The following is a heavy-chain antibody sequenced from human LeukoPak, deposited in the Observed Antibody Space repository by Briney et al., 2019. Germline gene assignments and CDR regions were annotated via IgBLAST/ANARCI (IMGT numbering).Heavy chain of an antibody. CDR2: IKPDGSEK. V-gene: IGHV3-7*01. Sequence: GGSLRLSCAASGLISSKYWMTWVRQAPGKGLEWVASIKPDGSEKYYLDSVKGRFTISRDNARDSLYLQMNSLRDDDTSVYFCARDASALYWGRGTLVTVSS. CDR3: ARDASALY. J-gene: IGHJ4*02. CDR1: GLISSKYW. D-gene: IGHD6-19*01.